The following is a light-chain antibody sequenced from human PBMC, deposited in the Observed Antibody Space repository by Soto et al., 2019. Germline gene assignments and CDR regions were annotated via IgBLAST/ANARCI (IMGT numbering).Light chain of an antibody. J-gene: IGLJ3*02. V-gene: IGLV1-40*01. Sequence: QSALTQPPSVSGAPGQRVTISCTGSSSNIGAGYDVHWYQQLPGTAPKLLIYGNTNRPSGVPDRFSGSKSSTSASLAITGLQAEDEADYYCQSYDSSLSVWVFGGGTKVTVL. CDR2: GNT. CDR1: SSNIGAGYD. CDR3: QSYDSSLSVWV.